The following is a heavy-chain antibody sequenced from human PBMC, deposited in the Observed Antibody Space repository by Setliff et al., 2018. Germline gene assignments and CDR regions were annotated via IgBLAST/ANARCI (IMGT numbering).Heavy chain of an antibody. D-gene: IGHD6-13*01. CDR2: ISPYNGVT. CDR3: ARAGVAATARKGLLEY. V-gene: IGHV1-18*01. Sequence: GASVKVSCKASAYILSSYGISWVRQAPGEGLEWMGWISPYNGVTSYAQRFQGRVTMTTDTSTSAAYLELMSLRSDDTAVYYCARAGVAATARKGLLEYWGQGTLVTVSS. J-gene: IGHJ1*01. CDR1: AYILSSYG.